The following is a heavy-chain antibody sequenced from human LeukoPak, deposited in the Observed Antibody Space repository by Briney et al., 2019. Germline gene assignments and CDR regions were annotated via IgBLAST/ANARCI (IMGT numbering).Heavy chain of an antibody. CDR1: GGSISGYY. CDR2: IYYSGST. D-gene: IGHD5-12*01. Sequence: KPSETLSLTCTVSGGSISGYYWSWIRQPAGKGLEWIGCIYYSGSTNYNPSLKSRVTISVDKAKNQFSLKLSSVTAADTAVYYCAEDREVRYNGYELGYYFDYWGQGTLVTVSS. CDR3: AEDREVRYNGYELGYYFDY. V-gene: IGHV4-59*12. J-gene: IGHJ4*02.